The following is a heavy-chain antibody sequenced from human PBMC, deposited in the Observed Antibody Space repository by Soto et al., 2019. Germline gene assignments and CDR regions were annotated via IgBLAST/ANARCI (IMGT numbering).Heavy chain of an antibody. CDR2: MNPNSGNT. CDR3: ARVLYYSSGWYGWADYYYYYMDV. J-gene: IGHJ6*03. Sequence: PGASVKVSCKASGYTFTSYDINWVRQATGQGLEWMGWMNPNSGNTGYAQKFQGRVTMTRNTSISTAYMELSSLRSEDTAVYYCARVLYYSSGWYGWADYYYYYMDVWGKGTTVTVSS. CDR1: GYTFTSYD. D-gene: IGHD6-19*01. V-gene: IGHV1-8*01.